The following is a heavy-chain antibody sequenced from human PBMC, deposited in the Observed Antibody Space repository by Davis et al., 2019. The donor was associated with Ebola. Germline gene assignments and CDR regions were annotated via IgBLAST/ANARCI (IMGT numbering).Heavy chain of an antibody. CDR1: GGSFSDYY. CDR3: ARGRYYYDSRGAFDI. Sequence: PSETLSLTCAVYGGSFSDYYGSWIRQPPGKGLEWIGEINHSGVTNYNPSLKSQVTISVDTSKKQFSLKLTSVTAADTAVYYCARGRYYYDSRGAFDIWGQGTMVTVSS. J-gene: IGHJ3*02. D-gene: IGHD3-22*01. V-gene: IGHV4-34*01. CDR2: INHSGVT.